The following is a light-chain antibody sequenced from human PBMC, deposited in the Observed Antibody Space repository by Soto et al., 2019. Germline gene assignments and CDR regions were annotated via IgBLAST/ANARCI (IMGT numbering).Light chain of an antibody. CDR2: GAS. CDR1: QGVGY. J-gene: IGKJ5*01. V-gene: IGKV3-20*01. Sequence: ESVLTQSPGTLSLSPGERATLSCRASQGVGYLAWYQQKPGQSPRLLLYGASNRATGVPDRFSGSGSGTDFSLTISSLEPEDFAVYFCQQWHSSPSITFGQGTRLEIK. CDR3: QQWHSSPSIT.